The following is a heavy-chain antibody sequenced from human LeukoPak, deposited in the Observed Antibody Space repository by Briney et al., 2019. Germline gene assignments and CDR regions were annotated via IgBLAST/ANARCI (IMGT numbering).Heavy chain of an antibody. CDR2: IYHTGST. Sequence: AETLSLTGTVSDYSISSGYYLGWIRQPPGQGLGWIGAIYHTGSTYFNPSRTSRVTISVKTSRNQFSLNVSSVTAADTAVYYCARNAGGPPQLILDNRGQGILVTVSS. D-gene: IGHD3/OR15-3a*01. J-gene: IGHJ4*02. V-gene: IGHV4-38-2*02. CDR3: ARNAGGPPQLILDN. CDR1: DYSISSGYY.